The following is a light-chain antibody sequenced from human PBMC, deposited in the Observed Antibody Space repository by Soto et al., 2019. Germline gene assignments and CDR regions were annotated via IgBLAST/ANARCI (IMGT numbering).Light chain of an antibody. CDR1: GNDVGAYNY. CDR2: GVV. J-gene: IGLJ1*01. V-gene: IGLV2-11*01. CDR3: CSYAGGYTYL. Sequence: QSALTQPRSVSGSPGQSVTISCTVTGNDVGAYNYVSWYQQHPGRPPKLLIYGVVRWPSGVPDRFSGSKSGNTASLTISGLQAEDEADYFCCSYAGGYTYLFGTGTKLTVL.